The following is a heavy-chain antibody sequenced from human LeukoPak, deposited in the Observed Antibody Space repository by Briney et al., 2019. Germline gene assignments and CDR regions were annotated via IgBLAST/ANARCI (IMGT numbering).Heavy chain of an antibody. D-gene: IGHD6-13*01. Sequence: PGGSLRLSCAASGFTFSSYPLHWVRQAPGKGLEWVTLISYDGSKIYYADSVKGRFTISRDNSKNTLYLQMNSLRAEDTAVYYCARVRSSSWDYWGQGTLVTVSS. CDR1: GFTFSSYP. V-gene: IGHV3-30-3*01. CDR2: ISYDGSKI. CDR3: ARVRSSSWDY. J-gene: IGHJ4*02.